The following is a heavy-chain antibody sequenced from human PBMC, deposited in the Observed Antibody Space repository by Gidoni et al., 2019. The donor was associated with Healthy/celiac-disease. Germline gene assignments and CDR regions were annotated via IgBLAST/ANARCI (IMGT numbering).Heavy chain of an antibody. J-gene: IGHJ1*01. Sequence: QLQLQESGPGLVKPSETLSLTCPVPGRPISSSSYYWGWIRQPPGKGLEWIGSIYYSGSTYYNPSLKSRVTISVDTSKNQFSLKLSSVTAADTAVYYCARDGQWMSKIPSEYFQHWGQGTLVTVSS. CDR1: GRPISSSSYY. V-gene: IGHV4-39*07. CDR2: IYYSGST. D-gene: IGHD6-19*01. CDR3: ARDGQWMSKIPSEYFQH.